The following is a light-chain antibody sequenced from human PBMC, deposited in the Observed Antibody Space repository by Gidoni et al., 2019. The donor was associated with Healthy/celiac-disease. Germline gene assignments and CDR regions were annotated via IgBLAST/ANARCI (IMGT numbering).Light chain of an antibody. CDR3: QQYESYWT. CDR2: KAS. J-gene: IGKJ1*01. CDR1: QSISIW. Sequence: DIQMTQSPSTLSASVGDRVTITCRASQSISIWLAWYQQKPGKAPKLLIYKASSLESGVPSRFSGSGSGTEFTLTISSLHPDDFATYYCQQYESYWTFGQGTKVEIK. V-gene: IGKV1-5*03.